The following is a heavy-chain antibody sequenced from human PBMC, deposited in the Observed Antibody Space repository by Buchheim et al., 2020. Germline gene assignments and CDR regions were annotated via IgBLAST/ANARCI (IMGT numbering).Heavy chain of an antibody. CDR3: ARGGPVQLEHSIYYYMDV. J-gene: IGHJ6*03. V-gene: IGHV3-74*01. D-gene: IGHD1-1*01. CDR2: INSDGSST. Sequence: EVRLVESGGGLVQPGGSLRLSCAASGFTFSSYWMHWVRQAPGKGLVWVSRINSDGSSTSYADSVKGRFTISRDNAKNTLYLQMNSLRAEDTAVYYCARGGPVQLEHSIYYYMDVWGKGTT. CDR1: GFTFSSYW.